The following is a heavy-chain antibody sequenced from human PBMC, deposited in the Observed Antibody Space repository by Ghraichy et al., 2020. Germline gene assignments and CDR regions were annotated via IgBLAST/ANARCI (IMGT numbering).Heavy chain of an antibody. D-gene: IGHD2-21*01. CDR1: GFTFSNAW. J-gene: IGHJ1*01. Sequence: LTCAASGFTFSNAWMSWVRQAPGKGLEWVGRIKSKTDGGTTDYAAPVKGRFTISRDDSKNTLYLQMNSLKTEDTAVDYCTTEIDQYFQHWGQGTLVTVSS. CDR3: TTEIDQYFQH. CDR2: IKSKTDGGTT. V-gene: IGHV3-15*01.